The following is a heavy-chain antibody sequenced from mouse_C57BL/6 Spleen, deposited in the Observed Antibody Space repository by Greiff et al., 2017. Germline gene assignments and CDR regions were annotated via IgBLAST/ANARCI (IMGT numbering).Heavy chain of an antibody. V-gene: IGHV5-17*01. CDR1: GFTFSDYG. Sequence: EVKLVQPGGGLVKPGGSLKLSCAASGFTFSDYGMHWVRQAPEKGLEWVAYISSGSSTIYYADTVKGRFTISIDNAKSTLFLQMTSLRSEDTAVYYCARNAMDYWGQGTSVTVSS. J-gene: IGHJ4*01. CDR3: ARNAMDY. CDR2: ISSGSSTI.